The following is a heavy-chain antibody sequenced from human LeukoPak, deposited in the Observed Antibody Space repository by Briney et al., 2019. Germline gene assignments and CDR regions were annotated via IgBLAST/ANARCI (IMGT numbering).Heavy chain of an antibody. CDR1: GGSISSSNW. V-gene: IGHV4-4*02. J-gene: IGHJ6*02. Sequence: PSETLSLTCAVSGGSISSSNWWSWVRQPPGKGLEWIGEINHSGSTNYNPSLKSRVTISVDTSKNQFSLKLSSVTAADTAVYYCATAAGTYYYYGMDVWGQGTTVTVSS. CDR2: INHSGST. D-gene: IGHD6-13*01. CDR3: ATAAGTYYYYGMDV.